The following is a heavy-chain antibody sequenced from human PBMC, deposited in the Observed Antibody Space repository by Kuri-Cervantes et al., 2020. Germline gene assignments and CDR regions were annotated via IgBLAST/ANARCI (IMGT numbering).Heavy chain of an antibody. J-gene: IGHJ4*02. CDR3: ARGHTNTKRGRRGGWLVPGYNDY. CDR1: GYTFTSYA. Sequence: ASVKVSCKASGYTFTSYAMHWVRQAPGQRLEWMGWINAGNGNTKYSQKFQGRVTITRDTSASTAYMELSSLRSEDTAVYYCARGHTNTKRGRRGGWLVPGYNDYWGQGTLVTVSS. D-gene: IGHD6-19*01. V-gene: IGHV1-3*01. CDR2: INAGNGNT.